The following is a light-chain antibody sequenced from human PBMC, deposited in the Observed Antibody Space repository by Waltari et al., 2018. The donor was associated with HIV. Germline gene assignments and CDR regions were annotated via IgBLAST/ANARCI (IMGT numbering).Light chain of an antibody. CDR3: QQYNSYPIT. CDR2: QAS. CDR1: QTINNW. V-gene: IGKV1-5*03. J-gene: IGKJ5*01. Sequence: DIQMTQSPSTLSASVGDGVTISCRASQTINNWLAWYQQKPGQAPKLLIYQASKLESGVPSRFRGTRSGTEFTLTISSLQPEDSATYYCQQYNSYPITFGQGTRLEIK.